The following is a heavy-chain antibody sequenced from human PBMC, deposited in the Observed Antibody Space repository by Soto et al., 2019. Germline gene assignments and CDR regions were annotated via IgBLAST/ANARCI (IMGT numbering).Heavy chain of an antibody. CDR2: INGYTGNT. CDR1: GYTFTSYG. Sequence: QVQLVQSGAEVKKPGASVKVSCKTSGYTFTSYGLSWVRQAPGQGLEWMGWINGYTGNTNYAQKFQGRVTMTTDTSINTAYLDLWTLRSDDAALYYCARSWVTGKGGMDGWGQGTTVTVSS. J-gene: IGHJ6*02. V-gene: IGHV1-18*01. D-gene: IGHD3-16*01. CDR3: ARSWVTGKGGMDG.